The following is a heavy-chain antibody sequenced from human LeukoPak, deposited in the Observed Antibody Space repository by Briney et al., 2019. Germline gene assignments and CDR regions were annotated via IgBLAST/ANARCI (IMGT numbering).Heavy chain of an antibody. D-gene: IGHD4-17*01. Sequence: GGSLRLSCAASEFTFSSYWMHWVRQAPGKGLVWVSRINTDGSSTTYADSVKGRFTISRDNAKNTLYLQMNSLRADDTAVYYCSSGNPTTANDYWGQGTLVTVSS. CDR2: INTDGSST. CDR1: EFTFSSYW. V-gene: IGHV3-74*01. J-gene: IGHJ4*02. CDR3: SSGNPTTANDY.